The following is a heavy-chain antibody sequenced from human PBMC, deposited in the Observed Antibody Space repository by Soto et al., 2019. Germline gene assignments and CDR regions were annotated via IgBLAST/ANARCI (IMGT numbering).Heavy chain of an antibody. D-gene: IGHD4-17*01. CDR3: ARPLPGYYGASNWFDP. CDR1: GGSISSSSYY. J-gene: IGHJ5*02. V-gene: IGHV4-39*01. CDR2: IYYSGST. Sequence: SETLSLTCTVSGGSISSSSYYWGWIRQPPGKGLEWIGSIYYSGSTYYNPSLKSRVTISVDTSKNQFSLKLSSVTAADTAVYYCARPLPGYYGASNWFDPWGQGTLVTVSS.